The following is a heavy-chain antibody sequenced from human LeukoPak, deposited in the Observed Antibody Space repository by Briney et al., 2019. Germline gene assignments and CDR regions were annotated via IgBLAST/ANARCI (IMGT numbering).Heavy chain of an antibody. V-gene: IGHV3-73*01. J-gene: IGHJ4*02. CDR3: TRGPDYYDSSDLDY. D-gene: IGHD3-22*01. CDR1: GFTFSGSA. Sequence: PGGSLRLSCAASGFTFSGSAMHWVRQASGKGLEWVGRIRSKGNTYATAYAASVKGRFTISRDDSKNTAYLQMNSLKTEDTAVYYCTRGPDYYDSSDLDYWGQGTLVTVSS. CDR2: IRSKGNTYAT.